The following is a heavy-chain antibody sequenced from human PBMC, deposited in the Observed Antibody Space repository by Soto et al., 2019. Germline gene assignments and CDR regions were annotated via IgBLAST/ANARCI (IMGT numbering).Heavy chain of an antibody. CDR2: ISSSSSYI. Sequence: GSLRLSCAASGFTFSSYSMNWVRQAPGKGLEWVSSISSSSSYIYYADSVKGRFTISRDNAKNSLYLQMNSLRAEDTAVYYCAILVVVAYDAFDIWGQGTMVTVSS. CDR1: GFTFSSYS. CDR3: AILVVVAYDAFDI. J-gene: IGHJ3*02. V-gene: IGHV3-21*01. D-gene: IGHD2-15*01.